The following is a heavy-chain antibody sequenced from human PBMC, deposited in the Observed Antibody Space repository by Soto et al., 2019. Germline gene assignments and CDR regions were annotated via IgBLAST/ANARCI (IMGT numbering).Heavy chain of an antibody. V-gene: IGHV1-46*01. D-gene: IGHD3-3*01. CDR2: INPSGGST. J-gene: IGHJ6*02. CDR1: GYTFTSYY. CDR3: ARASITIFGVVIRDYYYYGMDV. Sequence: ASVKVSCKASGYTFTSYYMHWVRQAPGQGLEWMGIINPSGGSTSYAQKFQGRVTRTRDTSTSTVYIELSSLRSEDTAVYYCARASITIFGVVIRDYYYYGMDVWGQGTTVTVSS.